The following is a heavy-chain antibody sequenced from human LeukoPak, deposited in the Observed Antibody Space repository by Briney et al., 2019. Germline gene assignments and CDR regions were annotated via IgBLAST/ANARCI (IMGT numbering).Heavy chain of an antibody. V-gene: IGHV3-30*02. D-gene: IGHD2-2*01. CDR3: ARGGIGRRGYCSSTSCLSRHFDY. CDR2: IRYDGTDK. J-gene: IGHJ4*02. CDR1: GFTFSTYG. Sequence: GGSLRLSCAASGFTFSTYGMHWVRQAPGKGLEGVAFIRYDGTDKYYADSVKGRFTISRDDSKNTLYLQMNSLRAEDTALYYCARGGIGRRGYCSSTSCLSRHFDYWGQGTLVTVSS.